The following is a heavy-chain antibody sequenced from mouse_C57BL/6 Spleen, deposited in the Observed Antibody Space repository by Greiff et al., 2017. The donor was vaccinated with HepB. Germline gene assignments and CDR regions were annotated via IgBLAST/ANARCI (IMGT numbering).Heavy chain of an antibody. CDR3: ARSYYYGSSSWYVDV. Sequence: VQLQQSGAELARPGASVKLSCKASGYTFTSYGISWVKQRTGQGLEWIGEIYPRSGNTYYNEKFKGKATLTADKSSSTAYMELRSLTSEDSAVYFCARSYYYGSSSWYVDVWGTGTTVTVSS. V-gene: IGHV1-81*01. J-gene: IGHJ1*03. CDR2: IYPRSGNT. D-gene: IGHD1-1*01. CDR1: GYTFTSYG.